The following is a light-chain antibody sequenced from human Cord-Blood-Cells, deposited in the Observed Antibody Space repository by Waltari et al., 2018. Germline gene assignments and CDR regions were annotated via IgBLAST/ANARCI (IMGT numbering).Light chain of an antibody. Sequence: QSALTPPASVSGSPGQSITISCTGTSSDVVSYNIVSWYQQHPGKAPKLMIYEVSKRPSGVSNRFSGSKSGNTASLTISGLQAEDEADYYCCSYAGSSVFGTGTKVTVL. J-gene: IGLJ1*01. V-gene: IGLV2-23*02. CDR2: EVS. CDR1: SSDVVSYNI. CDR3: CSYAGSSV.